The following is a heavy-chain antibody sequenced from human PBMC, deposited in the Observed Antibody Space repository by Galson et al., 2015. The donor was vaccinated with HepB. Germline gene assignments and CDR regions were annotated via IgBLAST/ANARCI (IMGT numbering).Heavy chain of an antibody. CDR3: ASFGASYIRG. CDR2: ISYDGRVT. J-gene: IGHJ4*02. CDR1: GFTFSSYA. D-gene: IGHD3-16*01. V-gene: IGHV3-30*03. Sequence: SLRLSCAASGFTFSSYAMHWVRQAPGKGLEWVTVISYDGRVTYYTDAVKGRFGASGDFRMNTLSLHMNSLRAEDTAMYYCASFGASYIRGWGQGTLVTVSS.